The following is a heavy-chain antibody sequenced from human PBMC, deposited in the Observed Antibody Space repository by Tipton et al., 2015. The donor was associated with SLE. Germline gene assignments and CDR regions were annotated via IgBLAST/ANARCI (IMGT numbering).Heavy chain of an antibody. V-gene: IGHV4-39*07. CDR1: GGSISSSSYY. CDR2: IYYSGST. J-gene: IGHJ4*02. CDR3: ASGSGYGSGSYSLDY. Sequence: TLSLTCTVSGGSISSSSYYWGWIRQPPGKGLEWIGSIYYSGSTYYNPPLKSRVTISVETSKNQFSLKLSSVTAADTAVYYWASGSGYGSGSYSLDYWGQGTLVTVSS. D-gene: IGHD3-10*01.